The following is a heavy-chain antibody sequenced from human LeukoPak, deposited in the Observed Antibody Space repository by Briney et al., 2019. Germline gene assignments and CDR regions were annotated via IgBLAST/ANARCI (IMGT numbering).Heavy chain of an antibody. V-gene: IGHV4-59*01. CDR1: GGSISSYY. J-gene: IGHJ4*02. D-gene: IGHD5-24*01. Sequence: SETLSLTCSVSGGSISSYYWSWIRQSPENGLEWIGYIYNSGNTNYNLFLKSRVTISADTSKNQFSLKLTSVTAADTAVYYCARYRGTYGYYFDYWGQGKLVIVSS. CDR3: ARYRGTYGYYFDY. CDR2: IYNSGNT.